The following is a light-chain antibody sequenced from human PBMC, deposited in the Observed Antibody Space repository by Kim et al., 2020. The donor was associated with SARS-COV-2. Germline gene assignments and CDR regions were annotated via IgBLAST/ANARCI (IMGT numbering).Light chain of an antibody. J-gene: IGKJ2*01. CDR1: QSVSSNY. CDR3: QQYGSSPRT. CDR2: GAS. Sequence: LSPGEIATLSCRASQSVSSNYLAWYQQKPGQAPRLLIYGASSRATGIPDRFSGSGSGTDFTLTISRLEPEDFAVYYCQQYGSSPRTFGQGTKLEI. V-gene: IGKV3-20*01.